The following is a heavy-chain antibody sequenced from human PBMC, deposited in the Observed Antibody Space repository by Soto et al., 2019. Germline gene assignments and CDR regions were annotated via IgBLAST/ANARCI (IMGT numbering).Heavy chain of an antibody. V-gene: IGHV4-31*03. CDR3: ARNDFWSGYFLDY. Sequence: QVQLQESGPGLVKPSQTLSLTCTVSGGSISSGGYYWSWIRQHPGKGLEWIGYIYYSGSTYYNPSLKSRVTISVDTSKNQFSLKLSSVTAADTAVSYCARNDFWSGYFLDYWGQGTLVTVSS. J-gene: IGHJ4*02. CDR2: IYYSGST. D-gene: IGHD3-3*01. CDR1: GGSISSGGYY.